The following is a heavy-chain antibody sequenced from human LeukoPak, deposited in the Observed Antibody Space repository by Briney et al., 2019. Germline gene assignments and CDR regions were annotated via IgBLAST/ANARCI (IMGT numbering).Heavy chain of an antibody. Sequence: ASVKVSCKASGYTFTSYYMHWVRQAPGQGLEWMGIINPSGGSTSCAQKFQGRVTMTRDTSTSTVYMELSSLRSEDTAVYYCARAPVGYSSSLNYFDYWGQGTLATVSS. V-gene: IGHV1-46*01. CDR1: GYTFTSYY. CDR3: ARAPVGYSSSLNYFDY. J-gene: IGHJ4*02. D-gene: IGHD6-13*01. CDR2: INPSGGST.